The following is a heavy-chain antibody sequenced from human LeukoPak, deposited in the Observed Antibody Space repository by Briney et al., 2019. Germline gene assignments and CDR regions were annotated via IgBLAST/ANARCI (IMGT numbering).Heavy chain of an antibody. Sequence: GASVKVSCKASGGTFSSYAISWVRQAPGQGLEWMGGIIPIFGTANYAQKFQGRVTITTDESTSTAYMELSSLRSEDTAVYYCARQIAAAGIGAFDIWGQGTMVTVSS. V-gene: IGHV1-69*05. CDR3: ARQIAAAGIGAFDI. D-gene: IGHD6-13*01. CDR2: IIPIFGTA. CDR1: GGTFSSYA. J-gene: IGHJ3*02.